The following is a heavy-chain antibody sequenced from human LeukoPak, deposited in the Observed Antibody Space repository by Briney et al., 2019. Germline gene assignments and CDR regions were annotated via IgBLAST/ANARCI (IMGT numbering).Heavy chain of an antibody. Sequence: PSETLSLTCTVSGGSISSYYWSWIRQSPGKGLEWIGYIYYSGSTNYNPSLKSRVTISVDTSKNQFSLKLSSVTAADTAVYYCARDRYYYDSSGYYRAFDYWGQGTLVTVSS. V-gene: IGHV4-59*01. J-gene: IGHJ4*02. CDR3: ARDRYYYDSSGYYRAFDY. CDR2: IYYSGST. CDR1: GGSISSYY. D-gene: IGHD3-22*01.